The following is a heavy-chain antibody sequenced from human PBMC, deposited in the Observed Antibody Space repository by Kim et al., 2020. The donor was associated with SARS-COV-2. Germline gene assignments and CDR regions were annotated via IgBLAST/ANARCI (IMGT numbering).Heavy chain of an antibody. J-gene: IGHJ4*02. D-gene: IGHD3-16*02. CDR3: ARIVKASAGVDY. CDR2: INHSGST. V-gene: IGHV4-34*01. Sequence: SETLSLTCAVYGGSFSGYYWSWIRQPPGKGLEWIGEINHSGSTNYNPSLKSRVTISVDTSKNQFSLKLSSVTAADTAVYYCARIVKASAGVDYWGQGTLV. CDR1: GGSFSGYY.